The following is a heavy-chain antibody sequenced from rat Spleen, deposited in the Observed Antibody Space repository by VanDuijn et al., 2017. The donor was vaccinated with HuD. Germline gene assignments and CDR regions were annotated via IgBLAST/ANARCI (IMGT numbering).Heavy chain of an antibody. CDR2: IWTGGST. CDR3: AREDYGYTYGYFDY. Sequence: QVQLKESGPGLVQPSQTLSLTCNVSGFSLISNSVHWVRQPPGKGLEWMGLIWTGGSTDYNSALKSRLSISRDTSKSQVFLKRNSLQTEDIATYYCAREDYGYTYGYFDYWGQGVMVTVSS. D-gene: IGHD1-9*01. V-gene: IGHV2-30*01. J-gene: IGHJ2*01. CDR1: GFSLISNS.